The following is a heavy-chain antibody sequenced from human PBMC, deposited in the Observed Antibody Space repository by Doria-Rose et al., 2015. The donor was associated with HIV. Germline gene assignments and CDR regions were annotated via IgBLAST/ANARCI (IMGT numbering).Heavy chain of an antibody. V-gene: IGHV4-4*09. CDR3: ARFRPSRGIYYSLDV. D-gene: IGHD3-10*01. J-gene: IGHJ6*03. Sequence: CTVSGGSISSYYWNWIRQPPGKGLEGIGYIYSSGSTHYNSSLKSRVTISIDTSKNQFSLKLSSVTAADTAVYYCARFRPSRGIYYSLDVWGKGTTVTVSS. CDR2: IYSSGST. CDR1: GGSISSYY.